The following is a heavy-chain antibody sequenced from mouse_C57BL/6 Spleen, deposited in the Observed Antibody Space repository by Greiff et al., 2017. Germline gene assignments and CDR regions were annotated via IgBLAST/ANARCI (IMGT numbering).Heavy chain of an antibody. Sequence: QVQLQQSGAELVKPGASVKMSCKASGYTFTSYWITWVKQRPGQGLEWIGDIYPGSGSTNYNEKFKSKATLTVDTSSSTAYMQLSSLTSEDSAVYYCARGNYGSSNYFDYWGQGTTLTVSS. J-gene: IGHJ2*01. CDR1: GYTFTSYW. CDR3: ARGNYGSSNYFDY. CDR2: IYPGSGST. V-gene: IGHV1-55*01. D-gene: IGHD1-1*01.